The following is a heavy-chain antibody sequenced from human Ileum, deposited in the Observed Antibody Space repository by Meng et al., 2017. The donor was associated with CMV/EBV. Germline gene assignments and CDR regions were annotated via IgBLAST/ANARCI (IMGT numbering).Heavy chain of an antibody. CDR3: AFVDSSSWYDY. CDR1: GGSFSGYY. D-gene: IGHD6-13*01. Sequence: SETLSLTCAVYGGSFSGYYWSWIRQPPGKGLEWIGEINHSGSTNYNPSLKSRVTISVDTSKNQFSLKLSSVTAADTDVYYCAFVDSSSWYDYWGQGTLVTVSS. CDR2: INHSGST. J-gene: IGHJ4*02. V-gene: IGHV4-34*01.